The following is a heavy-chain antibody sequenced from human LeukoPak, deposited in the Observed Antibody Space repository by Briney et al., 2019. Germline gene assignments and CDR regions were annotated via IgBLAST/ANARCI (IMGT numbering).Heavy chain of an antibody. CDR2: INHSGST. CDR3: ARGPSNYYDSSGYLSKITDY. D-gene: IGHD3-22*01. CDR1: GGSISSYY. J-gene: IGHJ4*02. V-gene: IGHV4-34*01. Sequence: ESGPGLVKPSETLSLTCTVSGGSISSYYWSWIRQPPGKGLEWIGEINHSGSTNYNPSLKSRVTISVDTSKNQFSLKLSSVTAADTAVYYCARGPSNYYDSSGYLSKITDYWGQGTLVTVSS.